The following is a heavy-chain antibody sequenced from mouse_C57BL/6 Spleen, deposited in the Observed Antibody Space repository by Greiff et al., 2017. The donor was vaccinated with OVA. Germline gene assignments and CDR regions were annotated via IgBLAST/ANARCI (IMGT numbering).Heavy chain of an antibody. V-gene: IGHV1-69*01. D-gene: IGHD2-4*01. CDR1: GYTFPSYW. J-gene: IGHJ4*01. CDR2: IDPSDSYT. CDR3: AREGDYDDAMDY. Sequence: QVQLQQPGAELVMPGASVKLSCKASGYTFPSYWMHWVKQRPGQGLEWIGEIDPSDSYTNYNQKFKGKSTLTVDKSSSTAYMQLSSLTSEDSAVYYCAREGDYDDAMDYWGQGTSVTVSS.